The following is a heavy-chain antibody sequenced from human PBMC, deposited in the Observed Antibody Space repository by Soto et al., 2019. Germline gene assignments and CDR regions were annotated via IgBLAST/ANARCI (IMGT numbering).Heavy chain of an antibody. CDR3: AKGSKAACSYTFCYPFDS. V-gene: IGHV4-59*12. CDR1: GDSIGSYY. J-gene: IGHJ4*02. CDR2: IYDSGSN. D-gene: IGHD3-3*01. Sequence: PSETLSLTCTVDGDSIGSYYWSWIRQPPGKGLEWIGYIYDSGSNHYNPSLKSRVTISEDTSKNTVYLQMDSLRAEDTAVYYCAKGSKAACSYTFCYPFDSWGQGTLVTVS.